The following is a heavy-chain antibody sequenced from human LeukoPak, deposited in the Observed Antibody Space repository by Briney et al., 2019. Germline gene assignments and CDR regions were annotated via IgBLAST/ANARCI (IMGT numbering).Heavy chain of an antibody. Sequence: GGSLRLSCAASGFTFSSYAMSWVRQAPGKGREWVSAISGSGDSTYYADSVKGRFTISRDNSKNTLYLQMNSLRAEDTAVYYCAKDAVGATTSDYWGQGTLVTVSS. V-gene: IGHV3-23*01. CDR3: AKDAVGATTSDY. CDR1: GFTFSSYA. J-gene: IGHJ4*02. CDR2: ISGSGDST. D-gene: IGHD1-26*01.